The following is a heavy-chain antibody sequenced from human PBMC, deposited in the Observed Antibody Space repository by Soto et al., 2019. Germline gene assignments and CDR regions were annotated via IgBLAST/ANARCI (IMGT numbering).Heavy chain of an antibody. Sequence: PGGSLRLSCAASGFPFSKYWMSWVRQAPGKGLEWVSSMTGSGGTTYYADSVKGRFTISRDNSKNTLYLQMNSLRAEDTAVYYCAKDYYDSSGYKGGVMDVWGQGTTVTVSS. CDR3: AKDYYDSSGYKGGVMDV. D-gene: IGHD3-22*01. V-gene: IGHV3-23*01. J-gene: IGHJ6*02. CDR1: GFPFSKYW. CDR2: MTGSGGTT.